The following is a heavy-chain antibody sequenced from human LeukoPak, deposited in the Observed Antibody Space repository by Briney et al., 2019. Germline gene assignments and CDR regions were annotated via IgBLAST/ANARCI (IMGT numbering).Heavy chain of an antibody. CDR2: INYSGST. D-gene: IGHD1-1*01. Sequence: SETLSLTCTVSGVSITNSYWNWLRQSPGKGLEWFGYINYSGSTNYNPSLKSRVPMSVDTSTNQFSLKLSSETAADTAVYFWARDPLSTNDFDIWGQGTMVTVSS. J-gene: IGHJ3*02. CDR1: GVSITNSY. V-gene: IGHV4-59*01. CDR3: ARDPLSTNDFDI.